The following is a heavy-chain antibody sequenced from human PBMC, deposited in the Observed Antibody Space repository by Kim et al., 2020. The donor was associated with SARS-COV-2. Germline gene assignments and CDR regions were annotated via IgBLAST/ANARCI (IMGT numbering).Heavy chain of an antibody. V-gene: IGHV4-4*08. CDR2: IYPSGRT. J-gene: IGHJ4*02. CDR1: GGSISSYY. D-gene: IGHD6-19*01. Sequence: SETLSLTCTVSGGSISSYYRGWFRQPPGKGLEWIGYIYPSGRTIYNPSLNSRVTISVDTSKNQFSLKMNSVTAADTAVYYCATGAGWLVDYWGQGTLVTVSS. CDR3: ATGAGWLVDY.